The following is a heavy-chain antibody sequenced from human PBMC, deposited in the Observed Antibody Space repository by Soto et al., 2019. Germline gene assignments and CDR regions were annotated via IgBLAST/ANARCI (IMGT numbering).Heavy chain of an antibody. V-gene: IGHV5-51*01. CDR1: GYSFTTYW. CDR3: ASSARRGYSSGWSVHYYYGMDV. CDR2: IYPDDTYI. D-gene: IGHD6-19*01. J-gene: IGHJ6*02. Sequence: EVHLVQSGAEVKKPGESLKISCKGSGYSFTTYWIGWVRQMPGKGLEWMGIIYPDDTYIKYSPSFQGQVTISADKSISPAYLQWSSLKASETAMYYCASSARRGYSSGWSVHYYYGMDVWGQGTTVIVS.